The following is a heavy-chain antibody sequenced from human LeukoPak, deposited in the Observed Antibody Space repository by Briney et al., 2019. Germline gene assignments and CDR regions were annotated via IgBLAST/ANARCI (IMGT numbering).Heavy chain of an antibody. CDR3: AKGPSVVVPAATWFDP. CDR2: ISGSGGST. Sequence: PGGSLRLSCAASGFTFSSYAMSWVRQAPGKGLEWVSAISGSGGSTYYADSVKGRFTISRDNSKNTLYLQMNSLRAEDTAVYYCAKGPSVVVPAATWFDPWGQGSLVTVSS. J-gene: IGHJ5*02. CDR1: GFTFSSYA. V-gene: IGHV3-23*01. D-gene: IGHD2-2*01.